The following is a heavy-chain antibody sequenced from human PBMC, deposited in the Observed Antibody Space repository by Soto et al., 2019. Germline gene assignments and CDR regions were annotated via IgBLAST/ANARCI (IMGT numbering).Heavy chain of an antibody. V-gene: IGHV4-34*01. CDR3: ARDKITGLFDY. D-gene: IGHD2-8*02. Sequence: QVQLQQWGAGLLKPSETLSLTCAVYGGSFSGYYWTWIRQPPGTGLEWIGEINHSGSTNYNPSLKSRVNISVDKYKNQFSLKLTSVTAADTAVYYCARDKITGLFDYWGQGTLVTVSS. CDR1: GGSFSGYY. CDR2: INHSGST. J-gene: IGHJ4*02.